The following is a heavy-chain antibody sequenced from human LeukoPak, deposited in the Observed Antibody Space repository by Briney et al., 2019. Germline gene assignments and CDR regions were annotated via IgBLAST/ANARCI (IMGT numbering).Heavy chain of an antibody. J-gene: IGHJ4*02. V-gene: IGHV3-49*04. D-gene: IGHD6-19*01. CDR1: GFTLDDYD. CDR2: VRSKAHGGTT. CDR3: TKGTHNSAWLFDS. Sequence: TGRSLRLSCTTSGFTLDDYDMNWVRQAPGKGLEWVGFVRSKAHGGTTEYAASVKGRFTISRDDSKGIAYLQMNSLRTEGTAIYYCTKGTHNSAWLFDSWGQGTLVTVSS.